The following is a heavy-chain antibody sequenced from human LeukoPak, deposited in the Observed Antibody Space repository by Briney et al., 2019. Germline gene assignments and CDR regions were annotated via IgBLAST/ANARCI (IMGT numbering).Heavy chain of an antibody. V-gene: IGHV1-46*01. CDR2: INPSGGRT. J-gene: IGHJ5*02. Sequence: GASVKVSCKASGYTFTSYYIYWMRQAHGHGLDWMGIINPSGGRTNYAHKFQVRVTMTRDMSTSTVYMELSSLRSEDTAVYYCARGAHVRMYDSNHNCFDPWGQGTLVTVSS. D-gene: IGHD3-22*01. CDR3: ARGAHVRMYDSNHNCFDP. CDR1: GYTFTSYY.